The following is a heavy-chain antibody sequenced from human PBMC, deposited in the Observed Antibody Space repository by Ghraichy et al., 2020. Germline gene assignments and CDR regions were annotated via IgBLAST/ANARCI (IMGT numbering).Heavy chain of an antibody. Sequence: ASVKVSCKVSGYTLTELSMHWVRQAPGKGLEWMGGFDPEDGETIYAQKFQGRVTMTEDTSTDTAYMELSSLRSEDTAVYYCATSSIYSGYDYGDYYYMDVWGKGTTVTVSS. CDR2: FDPEDGET. CDR3: ATSSIYSGYDYGDYYYMDV. CDR1: GYTLTELS. V-gene: IGHV1-24*01. D-gene: IGHD5-12*01. J-gene: IGHJ6*03.